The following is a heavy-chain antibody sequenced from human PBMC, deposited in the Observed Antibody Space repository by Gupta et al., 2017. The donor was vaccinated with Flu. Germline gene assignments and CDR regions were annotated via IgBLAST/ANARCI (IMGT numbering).Heavy chain of an antibody. CDR1: GGSFSGYY. J-gene: IGHJ4*02. V-gene: IGHV4-34*01. CDR2: INHIGST. D-gene: IGHD5-18*01. Sequence: QVHLQQWGAGLLKPSETLSLPCAVYGGSFSGYYWSWIRQPPGKGLEWIAEINHIGSTNYNPSLESRVTISVDTSKNQLSLKLSSVTAADTAIYYCARRRYSYDLGHFDYWGQGTLVTVSS. CDR3: ARRRYSYDLGHFDY.